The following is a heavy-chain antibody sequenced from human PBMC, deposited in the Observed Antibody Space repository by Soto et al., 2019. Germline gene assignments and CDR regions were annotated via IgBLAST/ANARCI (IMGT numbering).Heavy chain of an antibody. V-gene: IGHV2-5*02. CDR3: AHKCPEDWPLDY. D-gene: IGHD3-9*01. J-gene: IGHJ4*02. Sequence: QITLKESGPTLVRPTQTLTLTCAFSGFSLSTSGVGVGWIRQPPGKALEWLAVIYWDDSKHYSPPLRSRRTITEDIFKNQVVLSMTIMDPIDTGTYHWAHKCPEDWPLDYWGQGTLVTVSS. CDR1: GFSLSTSGVG. CDR2: IYWDDSK.